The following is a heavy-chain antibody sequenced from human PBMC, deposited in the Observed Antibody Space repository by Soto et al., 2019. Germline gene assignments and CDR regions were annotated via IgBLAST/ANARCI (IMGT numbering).Heavy chain of an antibody. CDR3: ARAAAGGDDAFDI. D-gene: IGHD3-16*01. CDR1: GFTFSSYA. CDR2: ISYDGSNK. V-gene: IGHV3-30-3*01. Sequence: QVQLVESGGGVVQPGRSLRLSCAASGFTFSSYAMHWVRQAPGKGLEWVAVISYDGSNKYYADSVKGRFTISRDNSKNTLYLQMNSLRAEDTAVDYCARAAAGGDDAFDIWGQGTMVTVSS. J-gene: IGHJ3*02.